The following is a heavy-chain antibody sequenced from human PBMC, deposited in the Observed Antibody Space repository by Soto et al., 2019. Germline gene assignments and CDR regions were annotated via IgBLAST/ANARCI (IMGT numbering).Heavy chain of an antibody. CDR2: ISYDGSNK. Sequence: QVQLVESGGGVVQPGRSLRLSCAASGFTFSSYAMHWVRQAPGKGLEWVAVISYDGSNKYYADSVKGRLTISRDNSKNTLYLQMNSLRAEDTAVYYCARSGTTVTTSFFAFDIWGQGTMVTVSS. CDR1: GFTFSSYA. J-gene: IGHJ3*02. D-gene: IGHD4-17*01. CDR3: ARSGTTVTTSFFAFDI. V-gene: IGHV3-30-3*01.